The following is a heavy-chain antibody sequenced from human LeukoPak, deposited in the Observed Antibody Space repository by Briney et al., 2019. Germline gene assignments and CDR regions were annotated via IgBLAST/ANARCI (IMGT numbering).Heavy chain of an antibody. CDR2: IYPGGTT. CDR3: ARADDFGDYDC. J-gene: IGHJ4*02. Sequence: GGSLRLSCAASGFTVSSKYMSWVRQAPGKGLEWVSIIYPGGTTYYADSVKGRFTISRDNSKNTVYLQMNNLKADDAAVYYCARADDFGDYDCWGQGTLVTVSS. V-gene: IGHV3-53*01. CDR1: GFTVSSKY. D-gene: IGHD4-17*01.